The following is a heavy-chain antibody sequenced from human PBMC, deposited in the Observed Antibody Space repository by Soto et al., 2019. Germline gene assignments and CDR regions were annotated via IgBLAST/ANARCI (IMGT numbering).Heavy chain of an antibody. Sequence: QLQLQESGPGLVKPSETLSLTCTVSGGSISSSSYYWGWIRQPPGKGLEWIGSIYYSGGTYYNPSLKSRVTISVDTSKNQFSLKLSSVTAADTAVYYCARFLAAAGTFDYWGQGTLVTVSS. D-gene: IGHD6-13*01. CDR2: IYYSGGT. J-gene: IGHJ4*02. CDR1: GGSISSSSYY. V-gene: IGHV4-39*01. CDR3: ARFLAAAGTFDY.